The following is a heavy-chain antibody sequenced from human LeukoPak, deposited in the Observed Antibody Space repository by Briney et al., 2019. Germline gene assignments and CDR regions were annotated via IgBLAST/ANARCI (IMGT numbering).Heavy chain of an antibody. CDR1: GGSITSYY. J-gene: IGHJ4*02. Sequence: SETLSLTCSVSGGSITSYYLSWIRQPAGKGLEWIGRIYSGTTTYNPSLKSRVTMSLDTSKNQVSLTLTSVTAADTAVYYCSSLEVSSSWRYWGQGTLVTVSS. D-gene: IGHD6-13*01. CDR2: IYSGTT. CDR3: SSLEVSSSWRY. V-gene: IGHV4-4*07.